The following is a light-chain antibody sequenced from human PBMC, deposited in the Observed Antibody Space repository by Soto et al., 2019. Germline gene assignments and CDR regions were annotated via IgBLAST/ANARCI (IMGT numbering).Light chain of an antibody. CDR2: KVS. J-gene: IGKJ1*01. V-gene: IGKV2-30*02. Sequence: DVVMTQSPLSLPVTLGQPASISCRSSQSLIHSDGDTYLNWFQLRPCQTPRRLIYKVSDRDSGVPDRFSGSGSGTDFTLKISRVEAEDVGVYYCMQGTHWPWTFGQGTEVEIK. CDR3: MQGTHWPWT. CDR1: QSLIHSDGDTY.